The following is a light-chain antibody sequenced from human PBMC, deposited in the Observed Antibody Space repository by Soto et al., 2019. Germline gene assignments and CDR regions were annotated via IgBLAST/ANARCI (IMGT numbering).Light chain of an antibody. CDR2: DAS. J-gene: IGKJ2*01. CDR1: QDISNY. Sequence: DIQMTQSPSSLSASVGDRVTITCQASQDISNYLNWYQQKPGKAPKLLIYDASNLETGVPSRFSGSGSRTDFTFTISSLQPEDIATYYCQQYYNPPSMYTFGQGTKLEIK. V-gene: IGKV1-33*01. CDR3: QQYYNPPSMYT.